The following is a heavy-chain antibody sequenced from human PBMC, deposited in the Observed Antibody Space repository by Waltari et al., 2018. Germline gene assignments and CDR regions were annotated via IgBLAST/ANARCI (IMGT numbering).Heavy chain of an antibody. CDR3: ARVVYSHAFDI. Sequence: QVQLPESGPGLVKPSETLSLTCPVSGSPISSYYSNRIRQPAGKGLEWIGRIYTSGSTNYNPSLKSRVTMSVDTSKNQFSLKLSSVTAADTAVYYCARVVYSHAFDIWGQGTMVTVSS. J-gene: IGHJ3*02. V-gene: IGHV4-4*07. CDR2: IYTSGST. D-gene: IGHD2-15*01. CDR1: GSPISSYY.